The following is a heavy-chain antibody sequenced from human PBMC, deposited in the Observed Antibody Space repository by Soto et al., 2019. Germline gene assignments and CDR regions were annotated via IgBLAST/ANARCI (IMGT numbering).Heavy chain of an antibody. CDR1: GFTFSSYW. CDR2: INSDGSST. CDR3: ARVAYDYYDSSGYYYFDY. D-gene: IGHD3-22*01. Sequence: GGSLRLSCAASGFTFSSYWMYWVRQAPGKGLVWVSRINSDGSSTSYADSVKGRFTISRDNAKNTLYLQMNSLRAEDTAVYYCARVAYDYYDSSGYYYFDYWGQGTLVTVSS. V-gene: IGHV3-74*01. J-gene: IGHJ4*02.